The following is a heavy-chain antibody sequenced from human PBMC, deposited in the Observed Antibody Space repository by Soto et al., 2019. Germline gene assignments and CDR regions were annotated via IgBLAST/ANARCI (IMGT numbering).Heavy chain of an antibody. CDR2: IYYSGST. Sequence: SETLSLTCTVSGGYISGSSYYWGWIRQPPGKGLEWIGSIYYSGSTYYNPSLKSRVTISVDTSKNQFSLKLSSVTAADTAVYYCARREGDAFDIWGQGTMVTVSS. CDR3: ARREGDAFDI. V-gene: IGHV4-39*01. CDR1: GGYISGSSYY. J-gene: IGHJ3*02.